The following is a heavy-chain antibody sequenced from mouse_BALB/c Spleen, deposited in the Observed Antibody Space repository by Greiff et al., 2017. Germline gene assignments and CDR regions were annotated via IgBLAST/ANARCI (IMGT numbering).Heavy chain of an antibody. J-gene: IGHJ2*01. CDR3: ARGGYGSSYYFDY. V-gene: IGHV1-54*01. CDR1: GYAFTNYL. D-gene: IGHD1-1*01. Sequence: VMLVESGAELVRPGTSVKVSCKASGYAFTNYLIEWVKQRPGQGLEWIGVINPGSGGTNYNEKFKGKATLTADKSSSTAYMQLSSLTSDDSAVYFCARGGYGSSYYFDYWGQGTTLTVSS. CDR2: INPGSGGT.